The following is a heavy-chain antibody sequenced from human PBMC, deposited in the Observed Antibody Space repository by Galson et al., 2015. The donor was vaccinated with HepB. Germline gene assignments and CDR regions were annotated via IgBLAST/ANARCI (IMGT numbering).Heavy chain of an antibody. CDR3: ARKGVGHYFDY. Sequence: SLRLSCAASGFIFSNYGMHWVRQAPGKGLQWVALISYDGSNKYYADSVKGRFTISRDNSKNTLYLQMNSLRAEDTAVYYCARKGVGHYFDYWGQGTLVTVSS. CDR1: GFIFSNYG. J-gene: IGHJ4*02. V-gene: IGHV3-30*03. CDR2: ISYDGSNK. D-gene: IGHD3/OR15-3a*01.